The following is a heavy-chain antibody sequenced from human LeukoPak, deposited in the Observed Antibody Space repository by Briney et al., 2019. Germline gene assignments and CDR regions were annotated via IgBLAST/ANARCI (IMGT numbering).Heavy chain of an antibody. J-gene: IGHJ6*02. CDR2: IGTAGDT. V-gene: IGHV3-13*01. CDR3: ARAFPFGYYDSSGYYYGGFYYYGMDV. CDR1: GFTFSSYD. Sequence: GGSLRLSCAASGFTFSSYDMHCVRHATGKGLEWVSAIGTAGDTYYPGSVKGRFTISRENAKNSLYLQMNSLRAGDTAVYYCARAFPFGYYDSSGYYYGGFYYYGMDVWGQGTTVTVSS. D-gene: IGHD3-22*01.